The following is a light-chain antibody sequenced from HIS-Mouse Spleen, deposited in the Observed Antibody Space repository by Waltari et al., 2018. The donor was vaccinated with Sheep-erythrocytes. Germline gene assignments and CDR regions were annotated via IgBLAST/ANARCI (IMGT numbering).Light chain of an antibody. CDR3: CSYAGSSTLV. CDR1: SSDGGGYNL. CDR2: EGS. Sequence: QSALTQPASVSGSPGQSITISCPGTSSDGGGYNLVSWYQQHPGKAPKLMIYEGSKRPSGVSNRFSGSKAGKTASLTISGLQAEDEADYYCCSYAGSSTLVFGGGTKLTVL. J-gene: IGLJ2*01. V-gene: IGLV2-23*01.